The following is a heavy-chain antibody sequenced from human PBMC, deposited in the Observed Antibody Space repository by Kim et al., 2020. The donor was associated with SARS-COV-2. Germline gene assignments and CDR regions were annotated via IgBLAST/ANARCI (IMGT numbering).Heavy chain of an antibody. V-gene: IGHV4-34*01. CDR2: INHSGST. D-gene: IGHD3-22*01. CDR3: ARGSEGITMIVVVKPYYYYGMDV. J-gene: IGHJ6*02. CDR1: GGSFSGYY. Sequence: SETLSLTCAVYGGSFSGYYWSWIRQPQGKGLEWIGEINHSGSTNYNPSLKSRVTISVDTSKNQFSLKLSSVIAADTAVYYCARGSEGITMIVVVKPYYYYGMDVWGQGTTVTVSS.